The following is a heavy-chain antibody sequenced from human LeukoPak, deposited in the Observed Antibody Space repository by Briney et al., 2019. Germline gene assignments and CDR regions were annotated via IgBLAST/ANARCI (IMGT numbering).Heavy chain of an antibody. V-gene: IGHV3-74*01. Sequence: PGGSLRLSCVASGFTFSSYWMQWVRQAPGKGLEGGSCINSDGSRTNYADSVRGRFTISRDNAKNTLHLQMNSLRAEDTAMYYCAKGGWYRYNWFDPWGQGTLVTVSS. CDR2: INSDGSRT. CDR1: GFTFSSYW. D-gene: IGHD6-19*01. J-gene: IGHJ5*02. CDR3: AKGGWYRYNWFDP.